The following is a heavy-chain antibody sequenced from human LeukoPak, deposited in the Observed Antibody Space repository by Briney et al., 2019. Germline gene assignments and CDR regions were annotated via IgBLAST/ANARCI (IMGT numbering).Heavy chain of an antibody. D-gene: IGHD4-11*01. CDR3: ASHLQGNYYYGMDV. Sequence: IIYPGDSDTRYSPSFQGQVTISADKSISTAYLQWSSLKASDTAMYYCASHLQGNYYYGMDVWGQGTTVTVSS. V-gene: IGHV5-51*01. CDR2: IYPGDSDT. J-gene: IGHJ6*02.